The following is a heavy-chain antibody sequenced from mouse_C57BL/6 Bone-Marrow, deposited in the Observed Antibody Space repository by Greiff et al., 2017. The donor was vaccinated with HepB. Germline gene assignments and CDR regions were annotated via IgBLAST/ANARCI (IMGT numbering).Heavy chain of an antibody. CDR1: GYTFTDHT. J-gene: IGHJ2*01. CDR2: IYPRDGST. V-gene: IGHV1-78*01. CDR3: GRGGWLLYFDY. D-gene: IGHD2-3*01. Sequence: QVQLQQSDAELVKPGASVKISCKVSGYTFTDHTIHWMKQRPEQGLEWIGYIYPRDGSTKYNEKFKGNATLTADKSGSIAYMQLNSLTSEDYAVYFGGRGGWLLYFDYWGQGTTLTVSS.